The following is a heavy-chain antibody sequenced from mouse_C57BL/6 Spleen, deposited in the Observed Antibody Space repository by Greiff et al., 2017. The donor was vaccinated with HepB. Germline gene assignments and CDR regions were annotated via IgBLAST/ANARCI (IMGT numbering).Heavy chain of an antibody. V-gene: IGHV1-64*01. CDR1: GYTFTSYW. CDR2: IHPNSGST. CDR3: ARSGDYERDYYFDY. D-gene: IGHD2-4*01. J-gene: IGHJ2*01. Sequence: VQLQQPGAELVKPGASVKLSCKASGYTFTSYWMHWVKQRPGQGLEWIGMIHPNSGSTNYNEKFKSKATLTVDKSSSTAYMQLSSLTSEDSAVYYCARSGDYERDYYFDYWGQGTTLTVSS.